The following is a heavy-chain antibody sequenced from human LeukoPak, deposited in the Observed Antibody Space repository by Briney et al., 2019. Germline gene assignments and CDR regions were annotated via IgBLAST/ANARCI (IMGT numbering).Heavy chain of an antibody. J-gene: IGHJ2*01. D-gene: IGHD4-23*01. Sequence: SETLSLTCTVSGGSMSSYYWSWIRQPPGKGLEWLGYIYYRGNTQYNPSLKSRVTISVDTYKNQFSLRLTSVTAADTAVYYCARDLDNGGSSIWYFDLWGRGTLVTVSS. CDR3: ARDLDNGGSSIWYFDL. CDR1: GGSMSSYY. CDR2: IYYRGNT. V-gene: IGHV4-59*01.